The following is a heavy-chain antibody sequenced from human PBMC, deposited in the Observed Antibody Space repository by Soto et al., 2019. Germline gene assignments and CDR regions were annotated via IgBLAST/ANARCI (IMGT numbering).Heavy chain of an antibody. CDR3: ARRRRTDMDDIVLMHDFDF. CDR1: GFTFSDYY. J-gene: IGHJ4*02. CDR2: INRNGRNK. Sequence: QVQLVESGGGLVKPGGSLGLSCVASGFTFSDYYMSWIRQAPGRGLEWLSYINRNGRNKDYADSVRGRFTISRDNAKTSLFLEMNGLSVEDTAVYYCARRRRTDMDDIVLMHDFDFWGQGTLVTVSS. D-gene: IGHD2-8*01. V-gene: IGHV3-11*01.